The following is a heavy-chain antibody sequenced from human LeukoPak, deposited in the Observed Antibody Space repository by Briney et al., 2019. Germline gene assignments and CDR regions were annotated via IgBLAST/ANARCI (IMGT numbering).Heavy chain of an antibody. V-gene: IGHV3-23*01. CDR2: ITGSGGST. CDR1: GYSFSNYE. D-gene: IGHD6-13*01. Sequence: GGSLRLSCAGSGYSFSNYEMNWVRQAPGKGLEWVSVITGSGGSTYYAGSVKGRFTISRDNSKNTLYLQMSSLRADDTAVYYCAKGGRIEAAGNIDYWGQGTLVTVSS. J-gene: IGHJ4*02. CDR3: AKGGRIEAAGNIDY.